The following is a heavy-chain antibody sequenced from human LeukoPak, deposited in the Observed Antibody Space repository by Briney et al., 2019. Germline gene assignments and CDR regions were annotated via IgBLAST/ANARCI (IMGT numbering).Heavy chain of an antibody. Sequence: ASVKVSCKASGGTFISYAISWVRQAPGQGLEWMGGIIPIFGTANYAQKFQGRVTITADESTSTAYMELSSLRSEDTAVYYCARALGGAPAARNNWFDPWGQGTLVTVSS. V-gene: IGHV1-69*13. CDR1: GGTFISYA. D-gene: IGHD2-2*01. J-gene: IGHJ5*02. CDR2: IIPIFGTA. CDR3: ARALGGAPAARNNWFDP.